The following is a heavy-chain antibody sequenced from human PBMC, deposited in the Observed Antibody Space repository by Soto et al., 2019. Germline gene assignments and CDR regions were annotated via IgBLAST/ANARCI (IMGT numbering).Heavy chain of an antibody. J-gene: IGHJ3*02. D-gene: IGHD3-10*01. CDR2: ISGYNGNT. CDR1: GYTFSSYG. Sequence: QVQVVQSGAEVKKPGASVKVSCKASGYTFSSYGVSWVRQAPGQGLEWMGWISGYNGNTKYAQKFQGRVTMSTDTYTRTAYMELRSLRADDTAVYYCARAGPGSYSFDAFDIWGQGTMVTVSS. CDR3: ARAGPGSYSFDAFDI. V-gene: IGHV1-18*01.